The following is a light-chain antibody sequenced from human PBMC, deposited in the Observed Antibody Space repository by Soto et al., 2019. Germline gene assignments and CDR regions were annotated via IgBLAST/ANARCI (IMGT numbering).Light chain of an antibody. Sequence: TLSCRASQTLANYLAWYQQRPGQAPRLLIYDASNRATGIPARFSGSGSGTDFTLTISSLEPEDSAVYYCQQRSDSYTFGQGTRLEIK. J-gene: IGKJ5*01. CDR3: QQRSDSYT. V-gene: IGKV3-11*01. CDR2: DAS. CDR1: QTLANY.